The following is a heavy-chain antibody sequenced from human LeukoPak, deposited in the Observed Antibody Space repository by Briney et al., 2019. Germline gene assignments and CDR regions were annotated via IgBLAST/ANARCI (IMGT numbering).Heavy chain of an antibody. Sequence: ITPIFGTANYAQKFKGRVTITADESTSTAYMELSSLRSEDTAVYYCAAPRYCSSTSCYPDYWGQGTLVTVSS. V-gene: IGHV1-69*01. CDR3: AAPRYCSSTSCYPDY. J-gene: IGHJ4*02. D-gene: IGHD2-2*01. CDR2: ITPIFGTA.